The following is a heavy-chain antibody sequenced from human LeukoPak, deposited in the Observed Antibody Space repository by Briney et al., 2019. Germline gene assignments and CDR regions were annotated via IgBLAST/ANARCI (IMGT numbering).Heavy chain of an antibody. V-gene: IGHV1-2*02. D-gene: IGHD2-15*01. J-gene: IGHJ3*02. Sequence: EASVKVSCKASGYTFTGYYMHWVRQAPGQGLEWMGWINPNSGGTNYAQKFQGRVTMTRDTSISTAYMELSRLRSDDTAVYYCARDDIVVVVAGGDAFDIWGQGTMVTVSS. CDR2: INPNSGGT. CDR3: ARDDIVVVVAGGDAFDI. CDR1: GYTFTGYY.